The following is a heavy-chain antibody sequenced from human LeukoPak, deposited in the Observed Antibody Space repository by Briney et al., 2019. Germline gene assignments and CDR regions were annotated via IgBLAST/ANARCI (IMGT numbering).Heavy chain of an antibody. CDR2: IEQDGSEK. D-gene: IGHD1-1*01. V-gene: IGHV3-7*01. J-gene: IGHJ6*03. CDR1: GFTFSSYW. CDR3: ARDHQVPRRRQPMDV. Sequence: PGGSPRLSCAASGFTFSSYWMSWVRQAPGKGLEWVANIEQDGSEKYYVDSVKGRFTISRDNAKNSLYLQMNSLRAEDTAVYYCARDHQVPRRRQPMDVWGKGTTVTVSS.